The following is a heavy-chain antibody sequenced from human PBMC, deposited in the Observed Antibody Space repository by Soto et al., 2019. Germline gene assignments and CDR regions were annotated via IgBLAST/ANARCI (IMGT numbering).Heavy chain of an antibody. J-gene: IGHJ4*02. CDR1: GFTFSDYG. D-gene: IGHD1-26*01. V-gene: IGHV3-23*01. CDR3: ARDVGADAFFDT. Sequence: EVQLLESGGGLVRPGGSLRLSCIASGFTFSDYGMSWVRQAPGKGLEWVSTISGGAENTHYADSVNGRFTISRDNSKNIQYLQMSGLRAEDTALYYCARDVGADAFFDTWGQGALLTVSS. CDR2: ISGGAENT.